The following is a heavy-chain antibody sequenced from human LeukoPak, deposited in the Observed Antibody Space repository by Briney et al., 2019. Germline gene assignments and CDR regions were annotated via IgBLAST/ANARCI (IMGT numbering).Heavy chain of an antibody. Sequence: SETLSLTCTVSGYSISSGYYWGWIRQPPGKGLEWIGSIYHSGSTYYNPSLKSRVTISVDTSKNQFSLKLSSVTAADTAVYYCARSGYSYGFPYYYMDVWGKGTTVTVSS. CDR1: GYSISSGYY. V-gene: IGHV4-38-2*02. D-gene: IGHD5-18*01. J-gene: IGHJ6*03. CDR2: IYHSGST. CDR3: ARSGYSYGFPYYYMDV.